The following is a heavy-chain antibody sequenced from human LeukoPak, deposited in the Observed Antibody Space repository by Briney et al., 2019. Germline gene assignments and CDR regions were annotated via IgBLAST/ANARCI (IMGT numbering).Heavy chain of an antibody. CDR3: AQLWTSYGMDV. V-gene: IGHV1-46*01. J-gene: IGHJ6*02. CDR2: INPSGGST. CDR1: GYTFTSYY. D-gene: IGHD5-18*01. Sequence: GASVKVSCKASGYTFTSYYMHWVRQAPGQGLEWMGIINPSGGSTSYAQKFQGRVTMTRDTSTSTVYMELSSLRSEDTAVYYCAQLWTSYGMDVWGQGTTVTVSS.